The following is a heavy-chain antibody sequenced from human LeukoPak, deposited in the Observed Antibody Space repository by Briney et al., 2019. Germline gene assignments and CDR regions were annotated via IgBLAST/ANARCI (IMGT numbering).Heavy chain of an antibody. CDR1: GGSISSSIYY. CDR2: IYYSGST. D-gene: IGHD2-8*01. V-gene: IGHV4-39*07. J-gene: IGHJ2*01. Sequence: SETLSLTCTVSGGSISSSIYYWGWIRQPPGKGLEWIGSIYYSGSTYYNPSLKSRVTISVDTSKNQFSLKLSSVTAADTAVYYCARMISPGYCTNGVCYTALGYFDLWGRGTLVTVSS. CDR3: ARMISPGYCTNGVCYTALGYFDL.